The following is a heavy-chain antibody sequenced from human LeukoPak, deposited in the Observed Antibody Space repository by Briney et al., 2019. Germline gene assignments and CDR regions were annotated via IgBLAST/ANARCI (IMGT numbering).Heavy chain of an antibody. CDR2: IYTSGST. V-gene: IGHV4-4*07. CDR1: GGSISSYY. D-gene: IGHD1-14*01. J-gene: IGHJ3*02. CDR3: AREVFVAGGSAFDI. Sequence: SETLSLTCTVSGGSISSYYWSWIRQPAGKGLEWIGRIYTSGSTNYNPSLKSRVTISVDTSKNQFSLKLSSVTAADTAVYYCAREVFVAGGSAFDIWGQGTMVTVSS.